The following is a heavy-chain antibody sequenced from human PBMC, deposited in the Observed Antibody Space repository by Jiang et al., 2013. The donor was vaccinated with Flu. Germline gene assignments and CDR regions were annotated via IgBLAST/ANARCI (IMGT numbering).Heavy chain of an antibody. D-gene: IGHD5-18*01. V-gene: IGHV2-26*01. CDR3: ARMYGSGYSYGRYPFDY. Sequence: KPTQTLTLTCTVSGFSLSNARMGVSWIRQPPGKALEWLAHIFSNDEKSYSTSLKSRLTISKDTSKSQVVLTMTNMDPVDAATYYCARMYGSGYSYGRYPFDYWGQGTLVTVSS. J-gene: IGHJ4*02. CDR2: IFSNDEK. CDR1: GFSLSNARMG.